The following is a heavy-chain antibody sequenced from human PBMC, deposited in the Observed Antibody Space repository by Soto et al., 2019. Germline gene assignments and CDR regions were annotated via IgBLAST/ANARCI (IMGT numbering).Heavy chain of an antibody. CDR1: GFTFTSSG. CDR2: ISYDGNRK. CDR3: GERDFSYDSSGFSVDY. D-gene: IGHD3-22*01. Sequence: PGGSLRLSCAASGFTFTSSGMQWVRRVPGKGLEWMSFISYDGNRKFYADSVKGRFTISRDSSRNTLYLQMNSLRPEDTAVYFCGERDFSYDSSGFSVDYWGQGTLVTVSS. J-gene: IGHJ4*02. V-gene: IGHV3-30*02.